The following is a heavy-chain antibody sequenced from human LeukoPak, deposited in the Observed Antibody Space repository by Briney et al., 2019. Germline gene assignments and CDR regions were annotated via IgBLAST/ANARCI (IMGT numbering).Heavy chain of an antibody. V-gene: IGHV1-18*01. J-gene: IGHJ4*02. Sequence: ASVNVSCKGSGYPFSSYGITWVRQAPGQGLEWVGYISAYSGNTQYGQNVQGRVTMTTETSTSTAYMELRNLRSDDTAVYFCASGAYYPFDFWGQGTLVTLYS. CDR2: ISAYSGNT. D-gene: IGHD1-26*01. CDR1: GYPFSSYG. CDR3: ASGAYYPFDF.